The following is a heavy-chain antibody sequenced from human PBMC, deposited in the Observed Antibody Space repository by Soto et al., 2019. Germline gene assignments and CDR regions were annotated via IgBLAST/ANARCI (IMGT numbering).Heavy chain of an antibody. CDR3: GTGNAAEARTPYDWVAT. CDR1: GFTFGDYA. V-gene: IGHV3-23*01. CDR2: ISGSGDST. J-gene: IGHJ5*02. Sequence: GGSLRLSCAVSGFTFGDYAMTWVRQAPGKGLEWVSSISGSGDSTYYADSVKGRFDISRDNSKSSMYLQMNSLRAEDTAVYYCGTGNAAEARTPYDWVATWGQGSLVTVSS. D-gene: IGHD6-6*01.